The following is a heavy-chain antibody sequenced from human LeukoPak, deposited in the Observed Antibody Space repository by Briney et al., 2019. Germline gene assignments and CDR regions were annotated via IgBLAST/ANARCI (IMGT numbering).Heavy chain of an antibody. CDR2: IRYDGSNK. Sequence: GGSLRLSCAASGFTFSSYGMHWVRQAPGKGLEWVAFIRYDGSNKYYADSVKGRFTISRDNSKNTLYLQMNSLRTEDTAVYYCARSGRPDYGDYGVFDYWGQGTLVTVSS. CDR3: ARSGRPDYGDYGVFDY. CDR1: GFTFSSYG. V-gene: IGHV3-30*02. D-gene: IGHD4-17*01. J-gene: IGHJ4*02.